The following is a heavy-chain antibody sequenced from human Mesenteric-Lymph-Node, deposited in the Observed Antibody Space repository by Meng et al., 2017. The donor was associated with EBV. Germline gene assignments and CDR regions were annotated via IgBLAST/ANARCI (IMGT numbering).Heavy chain of an antibody. CDR2: ISVFNSDT. Sequence: VQAGAEGENPGGLVEVSFNAFGYTCASYGISWVRHAPGQGLEWMGWISVFNSDTNYAQTFQGRLTLTTDTSTATAYMELRSLRSDDTAVYYCVRSRRLFDWLPVQPSWGQGTLVTVSS. J-gene: IGHJ5*02. V-gene: IGHV1-18*01. CDR1: GYTCASYG. D-gene: IGHD3-9*01. CDR3: VRSRRLFDWLPVQPS.